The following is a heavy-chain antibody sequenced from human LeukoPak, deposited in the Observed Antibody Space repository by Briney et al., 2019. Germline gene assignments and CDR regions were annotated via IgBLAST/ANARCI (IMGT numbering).Heavy chain of an antibody. CDR3: ARVAYCGGDCYLLDFYYMDV. J-gene: IGHJ6*03. CDR2: INGDGTSA. D-gene: IGHD2-21*02. CDR1: GFTLRNYW. Sequence: GWSLRLSCAASGFTLRNYWMHCVRQTPGKGLLWLSRINGDGTSATYACSVKCRFTISRDNAKNTLYLQMNSLRAEDTTVYYCARVAYCGGDCYLLDFYYMDVWGKGTTVTVSS. V-gene: IGHV3-74*01.